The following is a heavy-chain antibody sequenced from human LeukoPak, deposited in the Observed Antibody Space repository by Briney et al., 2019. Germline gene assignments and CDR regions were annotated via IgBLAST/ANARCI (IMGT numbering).Heavy chain of an antibody. CDR3: ARDVGVRGVIIMDY. Sequence: SETLSLTCTVSGGSISSYYWSWIRQPPGKGLEWIGYIYYSGSTNYNPSLKSRVTTSVDTSKNQFSLKLSSVTAADTAVYYCARDVGVRGVIIMDYWAQGTLVTVSS. CDR1: GGSISSYY. V-gene: IGHV4-59*01. CDR2: IYYSGST. D-gene: IGHD3-10*01. J-gene: IGHJ4*02.